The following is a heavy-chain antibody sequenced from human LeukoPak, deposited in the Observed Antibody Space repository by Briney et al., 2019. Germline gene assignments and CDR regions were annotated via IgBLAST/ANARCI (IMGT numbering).Heavy chain of an antibody. D-gene: IGHD3-22*01. Sequence: PSETLSLTCTVSGGSISSYYWSWIRQPAGKGLEWIGRIYTSGSTNYNPSLKSRVTMSVDTSKNQFSLKLRSVTAADTAVYYCARDREYYDSSGYYRSGAFDIWGQGTMVTVSS. J-gene: IGHJ3*02. CDR1: GGSISSYY. CDR3: ARDREYYDSSGYYRSGAFDI. V-gene: IGHV4-4*07. CDR2: IYTSGST.